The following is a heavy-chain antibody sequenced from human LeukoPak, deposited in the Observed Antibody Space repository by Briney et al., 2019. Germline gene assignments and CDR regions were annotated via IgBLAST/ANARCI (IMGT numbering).Heavy chain of an antibody. CDR3: ARPLHDYSKYWFDP. J-gene: IGHJ5*02. V-gene: IGHV5-51*01. Sequence: GEYLKISCKGSGYTFTNYWIGWVRQMPGKGLEWMGIIYPGGSDTRYSPSFQGQVTISADKSISTAYLQWNSLKASDTAMYYCARPLHDYSKYWFDPWGQGTLVTVSS. CDR1: GYTFTNYW. CDR2: IYPGGSDT. D-gene: IGHD4-11*01.